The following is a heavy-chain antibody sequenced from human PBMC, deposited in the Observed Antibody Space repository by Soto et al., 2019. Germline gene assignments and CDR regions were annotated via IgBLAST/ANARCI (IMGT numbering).Heavy chain of an antibody. CDR1: GFTFSSYA. D-gene: IGHD3-22*01. CDR2: ISGSGGST. J-gene: IGHJ6*02. Sequence: LRLSCAASGFTFSSYAMSWVRQAPGKGLEWVSAISGSGGSTYYADSVKGRFTISRDNSKNTLYLQMNSLRAEDTAVYYCAKDRPPYYDSSGYYQRGYYYYGMDVWGQGTTVTVSS. V-gene: IGHV3-23*01. CDR3: AKDRPPYYDSSGYYQRGYYYYGMDV.